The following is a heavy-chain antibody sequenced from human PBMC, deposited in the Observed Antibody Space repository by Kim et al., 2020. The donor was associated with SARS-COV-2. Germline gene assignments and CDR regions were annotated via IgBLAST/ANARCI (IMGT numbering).Heavy chain of an antibody. Sequence: SQTLSLTCTISGDSVSSNSAAWNWIRQSPSRGLEWLGRTYYRSKWYIDYAVSVKSRITINPDTSKNQFSLQMNSVTPEDTAVYYCARDFGVVSSPGYYYYYMDVWGKGTTVTVSS. CDR2: TYYRSKWYI. CDR1: GDSVSSNSAA. CDR3: ARDFGVVSSPGYYYYYMDV. D-gene: IGHD3-3*01. V-gene: IGHV6-1*01. J-gene: IGHJ6*03.